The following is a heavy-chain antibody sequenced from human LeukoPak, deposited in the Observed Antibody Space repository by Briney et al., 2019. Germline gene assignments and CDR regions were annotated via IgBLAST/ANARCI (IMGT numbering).Heavy chain of an antibody. Sequence: SETLSLTCAVYGGSFSGYYWSWIRQPPGKGLEWIGEINHSGSTNYNPSLKSRVTISVDTSKNQFSLKLSSVTAADTAVYYCARRSSSWVNYYYYMDVWGKGTTVTISS. CDR3: ARRSSSWVNYYYYMDV. V-gene: IGHV4-34*01. D-gene: IGHD6-13*01. CDR2: INHSGST. J-gene: IGHJ6*03. CDR1: GGSFSGYY.